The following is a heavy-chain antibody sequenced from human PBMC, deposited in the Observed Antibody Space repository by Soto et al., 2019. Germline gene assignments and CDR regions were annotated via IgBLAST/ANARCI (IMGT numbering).Heavy chain of an antibody. CDR2: ISDGGTTI. J-gene: IGHJ3*01. D-gene: IGHD2-8*02. CDR1: GFIFSDYE. Sequence: EAELVESGGGLVQPGGSLTLSCAASGFIFSDYEVDWVRQAPGRGPEWISYISDGGTTIYYAASVKGRFTISRDDAKKSLYLHMNNLRVDDTAIYFCVKEYCTGGTCFDAFDRWGQGTGVTVSS. V-gene: IGHV3-48*03. CDR3: VKEYCTGGTCFDAFDR.